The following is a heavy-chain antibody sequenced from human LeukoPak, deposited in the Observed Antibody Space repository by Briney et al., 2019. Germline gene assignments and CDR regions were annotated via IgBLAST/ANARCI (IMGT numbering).Heavy chain of an antibody. D-gene: IGHD4-17*01. CDR2: FNPEDGET. V-gene: IGHV1-24*01. Sequence: SVSVSYTLSQPTLTQLFVHAGREAPGNGGEWRGGFNPEDGETIYAQKLQGRVTMTEDTSTDTAYMELSSLRSEDTAVYYCATDRYGSPLDIWGQGTMATVSS. CDR3: ATDRYGSPLDI. CDR1: QPTLTQLF. J-gene: IGHJ3*02.